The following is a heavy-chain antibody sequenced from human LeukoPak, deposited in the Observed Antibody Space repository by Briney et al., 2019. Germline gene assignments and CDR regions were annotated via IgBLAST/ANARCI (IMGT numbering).Heavy chain of an antibody. CDR2: IYCDGTTT. CDR1: GFTFADYT. J-gene: IGHJ4*02. V-gene: IGHV3-43*01. CDR3: AKDIGTNTNGYDFGF. D-gene: IGHD2-8*01. Sequence: GGSLRLSCAASGFTFADYTMQWVRQPPRKALEWVSLIYCDGTTTIYSDSLKGRFTISRDNSKGFLYLQMNSLRTEDTALYYCAKDIGTNTNGYDFGFWRQGTLVTVPS.